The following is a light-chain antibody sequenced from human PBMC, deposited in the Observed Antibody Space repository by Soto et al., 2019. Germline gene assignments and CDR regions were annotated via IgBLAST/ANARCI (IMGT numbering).Light chain of an antibody. CDR3: QQYGSSPWT. V-gene: IGKV3-20*01. J-gene: IGKJ1*01. Sequence: ETVLTQSPATVSLSPGDRATLPCRASQSVSSNKLAWYQQKPGQAPRLLIYAASSRATGIPDRFSGSGSGTDFTLTISRLEPEDFAVYYCQQYGSSPWTFCQGTKV. CDR1: QSVSSNK. CDR2: AAS.